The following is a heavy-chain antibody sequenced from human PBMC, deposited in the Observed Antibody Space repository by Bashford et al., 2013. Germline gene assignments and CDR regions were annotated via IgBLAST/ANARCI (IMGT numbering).Heavy chain of an antibody. V-gene: IGHV3-30-3*01. CDR3: ARGGLSERRWYYFDY. Sequence: GGSLRLSCAASGFTFSSYAMHWVRQAPGKGLEWVAVISYDGSNKYYADSVKGRFTISRDNSKNTLYLQMNSLRAEDTAVYYCARGGLSERRWYYFDYWGQGTLVTVSS. CDR2: ISYDGSNK. CDR1: GFTFSSYA. D-gene: IGHD5-24*01. J-gene: IGHJ4*02.